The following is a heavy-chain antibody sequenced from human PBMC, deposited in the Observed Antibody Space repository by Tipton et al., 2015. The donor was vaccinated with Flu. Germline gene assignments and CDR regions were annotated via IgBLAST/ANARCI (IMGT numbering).Heavy chain of an antibody. CDR3: ARRDYSNYVSDPKNWFDP. D-gene: IGHD4-11*01. Sequence: TLSLTYTVSGGSISSASYYWSWIRQPAGKGLEWIGRIYTSGSTNYNPSLKSRITMSVDTSKNQFSLKLSSVTAADTAVYYCARRDYSNYVSDPKNWFDPWGQGTLVTVSA. V-gene: IGHV4-61*02. CDR2: IYTSGST. J-gene: IGHJ5*02. CDR1: GGSISSASYY.